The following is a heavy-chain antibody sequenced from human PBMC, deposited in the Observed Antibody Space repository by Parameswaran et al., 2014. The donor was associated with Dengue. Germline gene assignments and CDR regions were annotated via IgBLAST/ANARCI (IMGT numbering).Heavy chain of an antibody. J-gene: IGHJ4*02. Sequence: VRQMPGKGAGWVSSISSSSSYIYYADSVKGRFTISRDNAKNSLYLQMNSLRAEDTAVYYCARVEYQLPTYWGQGTLVTVSS. CDR3: ARVEYQLPTY. D-gene: IGHD2-2*01. V-gene: IGHV3-21*03. CDR2: ISSSSSYI.